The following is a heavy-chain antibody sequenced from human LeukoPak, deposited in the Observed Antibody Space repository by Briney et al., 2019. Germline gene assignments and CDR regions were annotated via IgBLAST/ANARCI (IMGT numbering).Heavy chain of an antibody. V-gene: IGHV4-34*01. Sequence: SETLSLTCAVYGESFSAYYWSWIRQPPGRGLEWIGTFYHSGSTYYNPSLKSRVTISIDTSKNQFSLKLSSVTAADTALYYCARDVRGSANDAFDIWGQGTMVTVSS. CDR3: ARDVRGSANDAFDI. CDR1: GESFSAYY. J-gene: IGHJ3*02. CDR2: FYHSGST. D-gene: IGHD3-10*01.